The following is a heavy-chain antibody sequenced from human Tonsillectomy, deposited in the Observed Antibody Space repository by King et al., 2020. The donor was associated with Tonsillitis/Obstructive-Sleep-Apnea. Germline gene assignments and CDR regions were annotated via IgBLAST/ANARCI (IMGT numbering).Heavy chain of an antibody. CDR2: IYWNDDK. CDR3: AHTTGVLRYFDWLSTLDY. D-gene: IGHD3-9*01. J-gene: IGHJ4*02. CDR1: GFSLSTSGVG. Sequence: ITLQESGPTLVKPTQTLTLTCTFSGFSLSTSGVGVGWIRQPPGKALEWLALIYWNDDKRYSPSLKSRLTITKDTSKNQVVLTMTNMEPVDTATYYCAHTTGVLRYFDWLSTLDYWGQGTLVTVSS. V-gene: IGHV2-5*01.